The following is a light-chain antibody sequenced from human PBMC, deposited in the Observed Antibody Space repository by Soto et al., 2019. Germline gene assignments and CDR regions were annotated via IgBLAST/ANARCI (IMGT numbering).Light chain of an antibody. V-gene: IGLV3-9*01. CDR1: NIGSKN. J-gene: IGLJ3*02. CDR2: RDT. CDR3: QVYDSSTVV. Sequence: SYELTQPLSVSVALGQTARIICGGNNIGSKNVHWYQLNPGQAPVLVIYRDTNRPSGIPERFSGSNSGNTATLAISGAQAGDDGDYYCQVYDSSTVVFGGGTQLTVL.